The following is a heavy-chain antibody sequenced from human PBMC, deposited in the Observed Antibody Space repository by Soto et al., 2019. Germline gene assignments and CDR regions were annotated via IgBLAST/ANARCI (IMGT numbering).Heavy chain of an antibody. CDR1: GFTFSSYD. CDR3: ARRGRAWYYFDY. V-gene: IGHV3-13*01. J-gene: IGHJ4*02. CDR2: IGTAGDT. Sequence: GSLRLSCAASGFTFSSYDMHWVRQATGKGLEWVSAIGTAGDTYYPGSVKGRFTISRENAKNSLYLQMNSLRAEDTAVYYCARRGRAWYYFDYWGQGTLVTVSS. D-gene: IGHD2-15*01.